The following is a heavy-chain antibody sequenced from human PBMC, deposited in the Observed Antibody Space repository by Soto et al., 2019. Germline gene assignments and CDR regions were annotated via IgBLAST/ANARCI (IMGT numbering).Heavy chain of an antibody. CDR3: ARARGTSWYNWFDP. CDR2: IIPLFGTT. Sequence: QVQLVQSGAELKKPGSSVKVSCKASGGTFNTSGISWVRQAPGQGIEWMGGIIPLFGTTNYAQRFKGRVTITADEYTNTVHMELSSLRFGDTAIYYCARARGTSWYNWFDPWGQGTLVTVSS. CDR1: GGTFNTSG. J-gene: IGHJ5*02. D-gene: IGHD1-26*01. V-gene: IGHV1-69*01.